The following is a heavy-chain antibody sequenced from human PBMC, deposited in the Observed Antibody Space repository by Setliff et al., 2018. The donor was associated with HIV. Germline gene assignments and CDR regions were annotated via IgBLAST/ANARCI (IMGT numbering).Heavy chain of an antibody. J-gene: IGHJ4*02. CDR3: ARHGRLSGSYWGGGDY. D-gene: IGHD1-26*01. Sequence: SETLSLTCAVSGYSISSGYYWGWIRQPPGKGLEWIGSIYYSGSTYYNPSLKSRVTISVDTSKNQFSLKLTSVTAADTAVCYCARHGRLSGSYWGGGDYWGQGTLVTVSS. CDR2: IYYSGST. CDR1: GYSISSGYY. V-gene: IGHV4-38-2*01.